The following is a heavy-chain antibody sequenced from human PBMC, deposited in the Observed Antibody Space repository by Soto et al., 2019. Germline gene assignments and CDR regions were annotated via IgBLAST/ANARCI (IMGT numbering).Heavy chain of an antibody. CDR2: ISWNSGSI. CDR1: GFTVDDYA. Sequence: EVQLVESGGGLVQPGRSLRLSCAASGFTVDDYAMHWVRQSPGKGLEWVSGISWNSGSIGYAGSVRGRFTISRDNAKNSLYLQMNSLRAEDTALYYCAKVFERGSSIWGDSYYYYMDVWGKGTTVTVSS. D-gene: IGHD3-16*01. J-gene: IGHJ6*03. CDR3: AKVFERGSSIWGDSYYYYMDV. V-gene: IGHV3-9*01.